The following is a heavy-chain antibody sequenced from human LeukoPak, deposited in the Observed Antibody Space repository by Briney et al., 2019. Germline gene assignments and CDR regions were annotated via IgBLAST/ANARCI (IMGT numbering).Heavy chain of an antibody. Sequence: SVKVSCKASGATFSDYALNWVRQAPGQGLEWMGVFIPILGTANSTQKFHDRLTITADISTNTAYMELSSLRSEDTAVYFCAAIPVFGVVLHQEPVWGKGTTVTVSS. CDR1: GATFSDYA. V-gene: IGHV1-69*10. CDR2: FIPILGTA. J-gene: IGHJ6*04. CDR3: AAIPVFGVVLHQEPV. D-gene: IGHD3-3*01.